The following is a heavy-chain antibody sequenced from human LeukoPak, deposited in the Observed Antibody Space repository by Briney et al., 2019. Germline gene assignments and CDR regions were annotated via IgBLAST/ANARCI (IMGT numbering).Heavy chain of an antibody. D-gene: IGHD3-9*01. Sequence: GGSLRLSCAASGFTFSSYAMNWVRQAPRKGLKWVSGISESGAITHYADSVKGRFTISRDNSKTTVFLQMNSLRAEDTAVYYCAVSVRFERVWHYFNNWGQGTQVTVSS. J-gene: IGHJ4*02. CDR3: AVSVRFERVWHYFNN. CDR2: ISESGAIT. V-gene: IGHV3-23*01. CDR1: GFTFSSYA.